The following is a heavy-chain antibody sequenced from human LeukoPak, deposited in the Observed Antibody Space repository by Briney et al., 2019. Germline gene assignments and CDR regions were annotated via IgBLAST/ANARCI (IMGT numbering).Heavy chain of an antibody. CDR3: ARGRGGRIVVVVAALDY. J-gene: IGHJ4*02. CDR1: GYTFTSYA. CDR2: INAGNGDT. Sequence: ASVKVSCKASGYTFTSYAMHWVRQAPGQRLEWMGWINAGNGDTKYSQKFQGRVTITRDTSASTAYMELSSLRSEDTAVYYRARGRGGRIVVVVAALDYWGQGTLVTVSS. V-gene: IGHV1-3*01. D-gene: IGHD2-15*01.